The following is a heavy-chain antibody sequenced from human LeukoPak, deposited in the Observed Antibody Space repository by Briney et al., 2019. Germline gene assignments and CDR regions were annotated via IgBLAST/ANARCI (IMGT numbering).Heavy chain of an antibody. J-gene: IGHJ6*03. D-gene: IGHD2-15*01. CDR2: IYYSGST. CDR3: ARTTEGYCRGRSCYSYYYYMDV. CDR1: GGSISSYY. Sequence: EASETLSLTCSVSGGSISSYYWSWIRQPPGKGLEWIGYIYYSGSTNYNPSLKSRVTISVDTSKNQFSLKLSSVTAADTAVYYCARTTEGYCRGRSCYSYYYYMDVWGKGTTVTVSS. V-gene: IGHV4-59*01.